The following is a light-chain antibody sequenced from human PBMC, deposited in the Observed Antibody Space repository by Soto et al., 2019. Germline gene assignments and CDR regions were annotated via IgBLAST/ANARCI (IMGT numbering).Light chain of an antibody. CDR3: QQYNKWTLT. Sequence: EIVLTQSPATLSVSQGERATLSCRASESVSNNLAWYQQKPGQAPRLLLFVASARATGIPARFSGSGSGTEFTLTISSLQSEDFAVYYCQQYNKWTLTFGGGTKVEIK. V-gene: IGKV3-15*01. J-gene: IGKJ4*01. CDR2: VAS. CDR1: ESVSNN.